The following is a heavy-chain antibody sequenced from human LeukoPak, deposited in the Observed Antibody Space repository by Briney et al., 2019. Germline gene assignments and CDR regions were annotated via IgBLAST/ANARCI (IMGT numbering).Heavy chain of an antibody. CDR1: GGSISSYY. V-gene: IGHV4-39*07. Sequence: SETLSLTCTVSGGSISSYYWGWIRQPPGKGLEWIGSIYYSGSTYYNPSLKSRVTISVDTSKNQFSLKLSSVTAADTAVYYCARASLRFLEWLEWGQGTLVTVSS. CDR2: IYYSGST. CDR3: ARASLRFLEWLE. D-gene: IGHD3-3*01. J-gene: IGHJ4*02.